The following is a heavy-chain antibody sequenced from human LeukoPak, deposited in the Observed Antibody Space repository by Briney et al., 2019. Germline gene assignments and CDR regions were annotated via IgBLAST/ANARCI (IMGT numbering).Heavy chain of an antibody. CDR2: ISGSGGST. CDR1: GFTFSSYA. V-gene: IGHV3-23*01. Sequence: GALRLSRAASGFTFSSYAMSWVRQAPGKGLEWVSAISGSGGSTYYADSVKGRFTISRDNSKNTLYLQMNSLRAEDTAVYYCAKDDAWGRFYHWGQGTLVTVSS. J-gene: IGHJ1*01. D-gene: IGHD3-16*01. CDR3: AKDDAWGRFYH.